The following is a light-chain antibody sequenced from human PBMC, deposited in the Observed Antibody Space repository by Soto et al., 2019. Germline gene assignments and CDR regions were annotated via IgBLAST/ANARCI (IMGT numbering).Light chain of an antibody. CDR1: QSVTTR. J-gene: IGKJ1*01. CDR2: GAS. V-gene: IGKV3-20*01. Sequence: IVLTQSPGTLSLSPGERVTLSCRASQSVTTRLAWYQHKPGQAPRLLLYGASSRATGIPDRFSGSGSGTDFTLTISRLEPEDIAVYYCQQYGISPRTFGQGTKVDIK. CDR3: QQYGISPRT.